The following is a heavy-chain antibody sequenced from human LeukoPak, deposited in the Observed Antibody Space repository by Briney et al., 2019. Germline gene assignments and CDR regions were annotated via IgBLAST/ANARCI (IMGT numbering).Heavy chain of an antibody. Sequence: SETLSLTCAVYGGSFSGYYWSWIRQPPGKGLEWMGEINHSGSTNYNPSLKSRVAISVDTSKNQFSLKMSSVTAADTAVYYCARGKTWTYCSGGSCSRYYYYGMDVWGKGTTVTVSS. CDR3: ARGKTWTYCSGGSCSRYYYYGMDV. CDR1: GGSFSGYY. CDR2: INHSGST. J-gene: IGHJ6*04. D-gene: IGHD2-15*01. V-gene: IGHV4-34*01.